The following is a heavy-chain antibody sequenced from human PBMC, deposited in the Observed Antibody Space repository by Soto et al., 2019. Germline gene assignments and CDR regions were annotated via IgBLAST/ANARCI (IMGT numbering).Heavy chain of an antibody. V-gene: IGHV3-30*18. D-gene: IGHD5-18*01. CDR3: AKAITAMTYFDY. CDR1: GFTFSSYG. CDR2: ISYDGSNK. Sequence: QVQLVESGGGVVQPGRSLRLSCAASGFTFSSYGMHWVRQAPGKGLEWVAVISYDGSNKYYADSVKGRFTIYRDNSKNTLYLQMNSLRSEDTAVNYRAKAITAMTYFDYWGQGTLVTVSS. J-gene: IGHJ4*02.